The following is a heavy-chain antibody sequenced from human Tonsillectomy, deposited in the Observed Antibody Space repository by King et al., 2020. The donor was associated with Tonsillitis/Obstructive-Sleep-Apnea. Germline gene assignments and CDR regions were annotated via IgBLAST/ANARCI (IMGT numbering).Heavy chain of an antibody. D-gene: IGHD3-3*01. CDR2: ISADNGNT. Sequence: VQLVESGAEVKKPGASVKVSCKASGYTFTSYGISWVRQAPGQGLEWMGWISADNGNTNYAQKLQGRVTMTTDTSTSTAYMELRSLRSDDTAVDYCARVIGYYDFWSGPNNWFDPWGQGTLVTVSS. CDR1: GYTFTSYG. J-gene: IGHJ5*02. CDR3: ARVIGYYDFWSGPNNWFDP. V-gene: IGHV1-18*01.